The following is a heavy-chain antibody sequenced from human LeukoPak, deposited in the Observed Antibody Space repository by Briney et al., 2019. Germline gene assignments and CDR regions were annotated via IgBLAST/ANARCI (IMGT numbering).Heavy chain of an antibody. CDR2: ISRSSSTI. CDR3: ARDGSDQSGGYYPFDY. V-gene: IGHV3-48*04. Sequence: GGSLRLSCAASGFTFSRYSMNWVRQAPGKGLEWVSYISRSSSTIHYADSVKGRFTISRDNAKNSLYLQMNSLRAEDTAVYYCARDGSDQSGGYYPFDYWGQGTLVTVSS. CDR1: GFTFSRYS. D-gene: IGHD3-22*01. J-gene: IGHJ4*02.